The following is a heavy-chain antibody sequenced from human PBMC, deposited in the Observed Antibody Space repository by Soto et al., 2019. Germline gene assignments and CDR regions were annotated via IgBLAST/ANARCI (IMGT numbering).Heavy chain of an antibody. CDR2: INPNSGGT. D-gene: IGHD5-12*01. V-gene: IGHV1-2*04. CDR1: GYTFTGYY. J-gene: IGHJ3*02. Sequence: ASVKVSCKASGYTFTGYYMHWVRQAPGQGLEWMGWINPNSGGTNYAQKFQGWVTMTRDTSISTAYMELSRLRSDDTAVYYCARYSSGYDSGAFDIWGQGTMVTVSS. CDR3: ARYSSGYDSGAFDI.